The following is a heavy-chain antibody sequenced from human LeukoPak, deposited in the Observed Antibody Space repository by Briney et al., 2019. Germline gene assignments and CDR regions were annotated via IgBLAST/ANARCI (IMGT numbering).Heavy chain of an antibody. D-gene: IGHD2-15*01. CDR1: GFTFSSYW. CDR2: IKQDGSEK. CDR3: ARVSRVVAYLSSFDY. V-gene: IGHV3-7*04. Sequence: GGSLRLSCAASGFTFSSYWMSWVRQAPGKGLEWVANIKQDGSEKYYVDSVKGRFTISRDNAKNSLYLQMNSLRAEDTAVYYCARVSRVVAYLSSFDYWGQGTLVTVSS. J-gene: IGHJ4*02.